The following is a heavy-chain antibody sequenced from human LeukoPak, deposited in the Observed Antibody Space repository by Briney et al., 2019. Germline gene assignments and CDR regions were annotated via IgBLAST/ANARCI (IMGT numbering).Heavy chain of an antibody. CDR3: ARSGSRYCSSTSCYHGDY. J-gene: IGHJ4*02. D-gene: IGHD2-2*01. V-gene: IGHV1-69*13. CDR2: IIPIFGTA. Sequence: SVKVSCKASGGTFSSYATSWVRQAPGQGLEWMGGIIPIFGTANYAQKFQGRVTITADESTSTAYMELSSLRSEDTAVYYCARSGSRYCSSTSCYHGDYWGQGTLVTVSS. CDR1: GGTFSSYA.